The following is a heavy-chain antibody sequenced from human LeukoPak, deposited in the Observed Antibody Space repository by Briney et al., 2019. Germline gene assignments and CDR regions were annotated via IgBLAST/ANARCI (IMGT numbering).Heavy chain of an antibody. V-gene: IGHV3-30*02. J-gene: IGHJ4*02. CDR1: GFTFISYG. D-gene: IGHD6-6*01. CDR2: IRYDGSNK. CDR3: AKDQYSSSWFDY. Sequence: PGGSLRLSCAASGFTFISYGMHWVRQAPGKGLEWVAFIRYDGSNKFYADSVKGRFTISRDNSKNTLYLQMNSLRAEDAAVYYCAKDQYSSSWFDYWGQGTLVTVSS.